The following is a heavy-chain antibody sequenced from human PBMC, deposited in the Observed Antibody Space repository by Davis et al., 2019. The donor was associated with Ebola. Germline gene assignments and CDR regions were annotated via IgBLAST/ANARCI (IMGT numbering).Heavy chain of an antibody. CDR3: ARVRCSSTSCRGMDV. J-gene: IGHJ6*04. D-gene: IGHD2-2*01. V-gene: IGHV7-4-1*02. CDR1: GYTFTSYA. Sequence: VSVKVSCKASGYTFTSYAMNWVRQAPGQGLEWMGWINTNTGNPTYAQGFTGRFVFSLDTSVSTAYLQISSPKAEDTAVYYCARVRCSSTSCRGMDVWGKGTTVTVSS. CDR2: INTNTGNP.